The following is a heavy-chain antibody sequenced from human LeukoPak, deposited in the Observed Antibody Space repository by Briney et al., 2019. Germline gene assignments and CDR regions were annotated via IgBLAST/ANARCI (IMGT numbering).Heavy chain of an antibody. D-gene: IGHD5-12*01. CDR2: ISSSGSTI. CDR3: ARRIVATIAQYYFDY. Sequence: GGSLRLSCAASGFTLSDYYMSWIRQAPGKGLEWVSYISSSGSTIYYADSVKGRFTISRDNAKNSLYLQMNSLRAEDTAVYYCARRIVATIAQYYFDYWGQGTLVTVSS. V-gene: IGHV3-11*04. CDR1: GFTLSDYY. J-gene: IGHJ4*02.